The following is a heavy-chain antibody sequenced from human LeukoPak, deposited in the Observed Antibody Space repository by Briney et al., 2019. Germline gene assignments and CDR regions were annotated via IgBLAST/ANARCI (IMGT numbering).Heavy chain of an antibody. V-gene: IGHV3-30-3*01. D-gene: IGHD3-22*01. Sequence: GGSLRLSCAASGFTFSSYAMHWVRQAPGKGLEWVAVISYDGSNKYYADSVKGRFTISRDNSKDTLYLQTNSLRAEDTAVYYCARDSTATMIGYFDYWGQGTLVTVSS. CDR2: ISYDGSNK. J-gene: IGHJ4*02. CDR3: ARDSTATMIGYFDY. CDR1: GFTFSSYA.